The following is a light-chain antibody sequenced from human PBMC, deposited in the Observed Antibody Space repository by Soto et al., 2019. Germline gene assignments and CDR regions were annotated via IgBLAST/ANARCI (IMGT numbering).Light chain of an antibody. V-gene: IGKV1-5*01. J-gene: IGKJ4*02. CDR1: QSISGR. Sequence: DIQMTQSPSTLSASVGDTVTVTCRASQSISGRLAWYQKKPGEAPHLIVYDAFTLENGVSSRFSGSGSGTAFTLTIASLHTHDFPTYYCLQYATYHRTFGRGNRLEVK. CDR3: LQYATYHRT. CDR2: DAF.